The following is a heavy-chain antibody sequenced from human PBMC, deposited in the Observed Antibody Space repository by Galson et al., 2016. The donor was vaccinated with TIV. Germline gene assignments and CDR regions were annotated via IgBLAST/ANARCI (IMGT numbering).Heavy chain of an antibody. D-gene: IGHD4-17*01. J-gene: IGHJ4*02. V-gene: IGHV4-31*03. CDR2: SYYRGNT. CDR1: GDSISRGVYY. CDR3: ARDRPDYDDRYSFDY. Sequence: LTCTVSGDSISRGVYYWSWIRQHPGQGLEWIGYSYYRGNTYYNPSLKSRVNISIDTSKNQFSLTLSSVTAADTAVYYCARDRPDYDDRYSFDYWGQETLVTVSS.